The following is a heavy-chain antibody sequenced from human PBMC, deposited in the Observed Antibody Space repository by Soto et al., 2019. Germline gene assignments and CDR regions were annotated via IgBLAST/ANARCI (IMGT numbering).Heavy chain of an antibody. Sequence: PGGSLRLSWAASGFTFSKYWMHWIRQAPGKGLVWVSRMNSDGSSTSYADSVKGRFTISRDNAKNTLYLQMNSLRAEDTAVYYCVRYDPGSGFGYWGQGTLVTVSS. V-gene: IGHV3-74*01. CDR2: MNSDGSST. J-gene: IGHJ4*02. CDR1: GFTFSKYW. CDR3: VRYDPGSGFGY. D-gene: IGHD2-15*01.